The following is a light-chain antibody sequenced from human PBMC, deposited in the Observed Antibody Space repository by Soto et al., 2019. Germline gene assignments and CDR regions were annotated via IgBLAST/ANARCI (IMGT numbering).Light chain of an antibody. CDR3: QSYDSSLSGYG. Sequence: QSLLTQPPSVSGAPGQRVTISCTGGSSNIGAGYDVHWYQQLPGTAPKLLIYGNSNRPSGVPDRFSGSKSGTSASLAITGLQAEDGADYYCQSYDSSLSGYGFGTGTKVNVL. CDR2: GNS. CDR1: SSNIGAGYD. V-gene: IGLV1-40*01. J-gene: IGLJ1*01.